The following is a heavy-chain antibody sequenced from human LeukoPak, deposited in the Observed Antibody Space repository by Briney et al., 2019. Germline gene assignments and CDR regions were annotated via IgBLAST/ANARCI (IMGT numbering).Heavy chain of an antibody. CDR2: IYYTGST. D-gene: IGHD5-18*01. J-gene: IGHJ4*02. V-gene: IGHV4-59*01. CDR3: ARRAEWIQLWFSYFDY. Sequence: TSSETLSLTCGVSGGAITNYYWNWIRQAPGKGLEWLGYIYYTGSTTYNPSVKSRITISLDTSKKQISLKLRSVTAADTAVYYCARRAEWIQLWFSYFDYWGQGTLVTVSS. CDR1: GGAITNYY.